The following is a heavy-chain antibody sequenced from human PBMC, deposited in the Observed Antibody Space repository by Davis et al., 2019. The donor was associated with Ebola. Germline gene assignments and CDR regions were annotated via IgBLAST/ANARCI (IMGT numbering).Heavy chain of an antibody. V-gene: IGHV4-34*01. Sequence: SETLSLTCAVYGGSFSGYYWSWIRQPPGKGLEWIGSIYYSGSTYYNPSLKSRVTISVDTSKNQFSLKLSSVTAADTAVYYCARMDYYYGSGTNRFDPWGQGTLVTVSS. D-gene: IGHD3-10*01. CDR3: ARMDYYYGSGTNRFDP. CDR1: GGSFSGYY. J-gene: IGHJ5*02. CDR2: IYYSGST.